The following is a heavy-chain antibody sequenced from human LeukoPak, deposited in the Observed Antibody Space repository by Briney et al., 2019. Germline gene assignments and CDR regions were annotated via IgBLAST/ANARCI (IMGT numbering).Heavy chain of an antibody. CDR3: ARVGYDFWSGYYSTFDY. Sequence: TSETLSLTCTVSGGSISSYYWSWIRQPAGKGLEWIGRIYTSGSTNYNPSLKSRVTMSVDTSKNQFSLKLSSVTAADTAVYYCARVGYDFWSGYYSTFDYWGQGTLVTVSS. J-gene: IGHJ4*02. CDR2: IYTSGST. V-gene: IGHV4-4*07. D-gene: IGHD3-3*01. CDR1: GGSISSYY.